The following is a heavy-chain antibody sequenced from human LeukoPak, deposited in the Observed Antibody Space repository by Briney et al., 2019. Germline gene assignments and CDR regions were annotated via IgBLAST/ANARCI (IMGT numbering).Heavy chain of an antibody. CDR3: ARAIAAAGTGDY. CDR1: GYSISSGYY. CDR2: IYHSGST. J-gene: IGHJ4*02. D-gene: IGHD6-13*01. Sequence: SETLSLTCAVSGYSISSGYYWGWIRQPPGKGLEWIGSIYHSGSTYYNPSLKSRVTISVDTSKNQFSLKLSSVTAADTAVYYCARAIAAAGTGDYWGQETLVTVSS. V-gene: IGHV4-38-2*01.